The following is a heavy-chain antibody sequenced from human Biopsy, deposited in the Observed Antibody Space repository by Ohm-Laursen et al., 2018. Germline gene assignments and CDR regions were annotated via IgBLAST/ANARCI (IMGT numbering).Heavy chain of an antibody. J-gene: IGHJ6*02. Sequence: GSLRLSCAASGFTFNSHEMNWVRQAPGKGLEWISYITGSSSTIYYADSVKGRFTIPRDNAKNSLYLQRNSLRAEDTAVYYCTRLAYYYYYGMDVWGQGTTVTVSS. D-gene: IGHD2-21*01. CDR2: ITGSSSTI. CDR3: TRLAYYYYYGMDV. CDR1: GFTFNSHE. V-gene: IGHV3-48*03.